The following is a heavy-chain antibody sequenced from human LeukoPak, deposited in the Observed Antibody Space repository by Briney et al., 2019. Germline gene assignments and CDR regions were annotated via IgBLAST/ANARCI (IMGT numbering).Heavy chain of an antibody. CDR1: GFTFSGYW. CDR3: ARRAY. J-gene: IGHJ4*02. V-gene: IGHV3-7*01. CDR2: IKQDGSEK. Sequence: GGSLRLSCAASGFTFSGYWMSWVRQAPGKGLEWVANIKQDGSEKYYVDSVKGRFTISRDNAKNSLYLQMNSLRAEDTAVYYCARRAYWGQGTLVTVSS.